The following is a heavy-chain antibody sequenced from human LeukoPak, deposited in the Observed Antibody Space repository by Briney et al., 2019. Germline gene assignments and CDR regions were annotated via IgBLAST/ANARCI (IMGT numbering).Heavy chain of an antibody. CDR1: GYTFTSYY. CDR3: ASSGHYDSSGYSPYYYYYGMDV. J-gene: IGHJ6*02. D-gene: IGHD3-22*01. V-gene: IGHV1-46*03. CDR2: INPSGGST. Sequence: ASVKVSCKASGYTFTSYYMHWVRQAPGQGLEWMGIINPSGGSTSYAQKFQGRVTMTRDTSTSTVYMELSSLRSEDTAGYYCASSGHYDSSGYSPYYYYYGMDVWGQGTTVTVSS.